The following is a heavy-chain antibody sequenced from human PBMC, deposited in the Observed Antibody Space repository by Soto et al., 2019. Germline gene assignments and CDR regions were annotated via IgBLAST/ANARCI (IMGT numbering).Heavy chain of an antibody. CDR1: GATLNSFINYG. CDR2: ISPVFGTP. Sequence: QVQLVQSGAEVKKPGSSVRVSCKASGATLNSFINYGITWVRQAPGQGLEWMGGISPVFGTPTHAQKLHGRVTISADESPRPMNREMSSQRSDDTAVYYCARGAATKILVTMYDALEICGQGPMVTVSS. D-gene: IGHD5-12*01. J-gene: IGHJ3*02. CDR3: ARGAATKILVTMYDALEI. V-gene: IGHV1-69*12.